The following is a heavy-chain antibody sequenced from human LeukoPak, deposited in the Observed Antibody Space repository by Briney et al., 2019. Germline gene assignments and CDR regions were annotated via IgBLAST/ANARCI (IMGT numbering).Heavy chain of an antibody. J-gene: IGHJ4*02. D-gene: IGHD3-10*01. V-gene: IGHV4-39*01. CDR3: ARLPVRGGNYFDY. CDR2: IYYSGST. CDR1: GGSISSSTYY. Sequence: SETLSLTCIVSGGSISSSTYYWGWIRQPPGRGLDWIGSIYYSGSTYYNPSLKSRVTISVDTSKNQFSLKLSSVTAADTAVFYCARLPVRGGNYFDYWGQGTLVTVSS.